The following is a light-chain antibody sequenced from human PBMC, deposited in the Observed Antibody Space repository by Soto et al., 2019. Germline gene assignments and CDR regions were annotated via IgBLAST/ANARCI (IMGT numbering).Light chain of an antibody. CDR3: SSYTRSGVYV. V-gene: IGLV2-14*01. CDR2: DVS. CDR1: SSDVGGYNA. Sequence: QSVLTQAASVSGSPGQSITISCTGTSSDVGGYNAVSWYQQHPGRAPKLMIYDVSNRPSGISNRFSGSKSGSTASLTISGLQAEDDADYYCSSYTRSGVYVFGAGTKVTVL. J-gene: IGLJ1*01.